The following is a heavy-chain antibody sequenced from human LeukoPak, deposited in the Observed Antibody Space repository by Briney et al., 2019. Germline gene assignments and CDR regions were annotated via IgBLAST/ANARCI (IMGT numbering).Heavy chain of an antibody. J-gene: IGHJ1*01. CDR2: INPSAGST. D-gene: IGHD2-15*01. V-gene: IGHV1-46*01. CDR1: GSTFINHY. Sequence: ASVKVCFTASGSTFINHYIHWLRQAPAQGLEWMGVINPSAGSTTYAPKFQGRVTMPRDMSTTTVYMDLSSLRFEEPAIYYCGKDLGYCRGSGSLTWGQGTLLPVSS. CDR3: GKDLGYCRGSGSLT.